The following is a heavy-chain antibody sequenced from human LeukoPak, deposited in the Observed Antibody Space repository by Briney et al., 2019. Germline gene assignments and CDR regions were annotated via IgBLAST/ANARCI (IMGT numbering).Heavy chain of an antibody. CDR1: GGSISSAGW. CDR3: ARLDTAASGVGSYYYYGMDA. J-gene: IGHJ6*02. V-gene: IGHV4-4*02. CDR2: IYHSGST. Sequence: SGTLSLTCAVSGGSISSAGWWSCVRQSPGKGLEWIAEIYHSGSTNYNPSLKSRVTISVDKSKNQFSLKLSSVTAADTAVYYCARLDTAASGVGSYYYYGMDAWGQGTTVTVSS. D-gene: IGHD2-8*02.